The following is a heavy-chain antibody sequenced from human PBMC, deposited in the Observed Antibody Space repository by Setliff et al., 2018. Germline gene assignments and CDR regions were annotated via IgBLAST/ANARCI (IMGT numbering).Heavy chain of an antibody. J-gene: IGHJ5*02. CDR3: ARDTSSDWAAWFDP. CDR2: VFVSEST. D-gene: IGHD6-19*01. V-gene: IGHV4-4*07. Sequence: SETLSLTCTVSGGSISTYYWSWIRRPAGKGLEWIGRVFVSESTNYNPSLKSRVTMSVDTSKNQFSLKLTSVTAADTAMYYCARDTSSDWAAWFDPWSQGILVTVSS. CDR1: GGSISTYY.